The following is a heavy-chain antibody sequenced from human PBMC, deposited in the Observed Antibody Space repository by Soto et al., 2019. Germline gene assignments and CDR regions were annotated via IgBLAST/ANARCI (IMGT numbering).Heavy chain of an antibody. J-gene: IGHJ4*02. D-gene: IGHD5-12*01. V-gene: IGHV5-51*01. CDR2: SYPGDSDT. CDR3: ARRVHIVPTLQYSFES. Sequence: GESLKISCKGSGYSFTSYWIGWVRQMPGKGLEWMGISYPGDSDTRYSPSFQGQVTISADKSISTAYLQWSSLKASDPAMYYCARRVHIVPTLQYSFESWGQGPLVTLS. CDR1: GYSFTSYW.